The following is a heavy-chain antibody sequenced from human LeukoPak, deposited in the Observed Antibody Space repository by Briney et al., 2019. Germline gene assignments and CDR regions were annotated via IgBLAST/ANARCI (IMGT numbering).Heavy chain of an antibody. CDR3: ARSKCCYGSGIHFDG. J-gene: IGHJ4*02. CDR1: GGSISSYY. CDR2: IYYSGST. D-gene: IGHD3-10*01. V-gene: IGHV4-59*08. Sequence: SETLSLTCTVSGGSISSYYWSWIRQPPGKGLEWIGYIYYSGSTNYNPSLKSRVTISVATPKKQFSLKLSSVTAAATAVYYCARSKCCYGSGIHFDGWGQGTLVSVSS.